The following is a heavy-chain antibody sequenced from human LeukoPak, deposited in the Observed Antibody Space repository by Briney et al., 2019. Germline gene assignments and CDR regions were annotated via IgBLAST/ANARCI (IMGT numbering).Heavy chain of an antibody. CDR2: ISTSGDT. V-gene: IGHV4-4*07. CDR3: ASDSFYDSGGYFYY. J-gene: IGHJ4*02. Sequence: SETLSLTCTVSGGSINVFYWSWIRQPAGKGLQWIGRISTSGDTDYNPSLKSRVTMSVDTSKNQFSLKLTSVTAADTAMYYCASDSFYDSGGYFYYWGQGTPVTVSS. CDR1: GGSINVFY. D-gene: IGHD3-22*01.